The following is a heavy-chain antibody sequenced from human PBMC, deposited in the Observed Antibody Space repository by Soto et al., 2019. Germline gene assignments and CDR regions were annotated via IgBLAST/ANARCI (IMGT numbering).Heavy chain of an antibody. J-gene: IGHJ4*02. CDR2: ITSGDNP. D-gene: IGHD6-19*01. CDR3: ARTDKFNSQTPGWANRFDD. Sequence: EVQLVESGGGFVQPGGSLRLFCEASGFTFRNYAMTWVRQVPGKGLEWVSTITSGDNPHYVDTVKGRFTISRDNSKSTLYLQMNSLRAEDTATYYCARTDKFNSQTPGWANRFDDWGQGTLVTVSS. V-gene: IGHV3-23*04. CDR1: GFTFRNYA.